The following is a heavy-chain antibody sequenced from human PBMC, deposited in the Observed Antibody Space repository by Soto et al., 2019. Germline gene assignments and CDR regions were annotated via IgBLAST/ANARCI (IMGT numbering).Heavy chain of an antibody. J-gene: IGHJ5*02. V-gene: IGHV3-23*01. CDR1: GFTFSSYA. D-gene: IGHD1-7*01. CDR3: AKNNWNYFNWFDP. CDR2: ISGSGGST. Sequence: LSLTCAASGFTFSSYAMSWVRPAPGKGLEWVSAISGSGGSTYYADSVKGRFTISRDNSKNTLYLQMNSLRAEDTAVYYCAKNNWNYFNWFDPWGQGTLVTVSS.